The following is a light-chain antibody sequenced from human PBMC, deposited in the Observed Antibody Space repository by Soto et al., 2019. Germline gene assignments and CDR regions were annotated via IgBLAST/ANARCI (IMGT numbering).Light chain of an antibody. CDR2: DAS. Sequence: EILMTQSPDTLSVSPGESATLSCRASQSVSSYLAWYQQKPGQAPRLLIYDASNRATGIPVRFSGSGSGTDFTLTISSLEPEDFALYYCQQRNNWPITFGQGTRLEI. CDR3: QQRNNWPIT. V-gene: IGKV3-11*01. J-gene: IGKJ5*01. CDR1: QSVSSY.